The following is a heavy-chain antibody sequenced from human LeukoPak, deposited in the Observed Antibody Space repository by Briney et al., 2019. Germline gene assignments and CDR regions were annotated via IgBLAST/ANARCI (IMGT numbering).Heavy chain of an antibody. J-gene: IGHJ4*02. CDR3: ERDGRYFDWSFDY. CDR1: GFTFSSYW. Sequence: GGSLRLSCAASGFTFSSYWMSWVRQAPGKGLEWVANIKQDGSEKYYVDSVKGRFTISRDNAKNSLYLQMNSLRAEDTAVYYCERDGRYFDWSFDYWGQGTLVTVSS. D-gene: IGHD3-9*01. V-gene: IGHV3-7*01. CDR2: IKQDGSEK.